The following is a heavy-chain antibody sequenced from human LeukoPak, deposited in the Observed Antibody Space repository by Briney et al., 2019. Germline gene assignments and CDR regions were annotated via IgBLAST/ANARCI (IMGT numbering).Heavy chain of an antibody. D-gene: IGHD2-2*01. CDR1: GFTFSDYY. J-gene: IGHJ6*03. Sequence: PGGSLRLSCAASGFTFSDYYMSWIRQAPGKGLEWVSYTRSSGSNIYYADSVKGRFNISRDNAKNSLYLQMNSLRAEDTAVYYCARDEGCSSTSCYRGEDYYYYMDVWGKGTTVTVSS. CDR3: ARDEGCSSTSCYRGEDYYYYMDV. CDR2: TRSSGSNI. V-gene: IGHV3-11*04.